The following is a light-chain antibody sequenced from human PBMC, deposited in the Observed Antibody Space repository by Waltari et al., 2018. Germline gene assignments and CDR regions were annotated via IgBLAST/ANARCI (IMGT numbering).Light chain of an antibody. V-gene: IGKV1-9*01. J-gene: IGKJ5*01. CDR3: QQFKSFLFT. CDR2: GTS. CDR1: QGTNNY. Sequence: DIQLTQSPSFLSASVGDRVTITCRASQGTNNYLAWYQQKPGKAPNLLIYGTSTLQSWVPSRFSGSQSGTEFTLTISSLQPEDFATYYCQQFKSFLFTFGQGTRLDIK.